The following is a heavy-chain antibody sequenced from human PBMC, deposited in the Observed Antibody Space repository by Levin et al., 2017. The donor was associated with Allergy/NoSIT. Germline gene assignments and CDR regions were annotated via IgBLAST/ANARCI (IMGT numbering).Heavy chain of an antibody. J-gene: IGHJ5*02. Sequence: SVKVSCKASGGTFSSYAISWVRQAPGQGLEWMGGIIPIFGTANYAQKFQGRVTITADKSTSTAYMELSSLRSEDTAVYYCARSPRNDFWSGYSTNWFDPWGQGTLVTVSS. CDR2: IIPIFGTA. CDR3: ARSPRNDFWSGYSTNWFDP. D-gene: IGHD3-3*01. CDR1: GGTFSSYA. V-gene: IGHV1-69*06.